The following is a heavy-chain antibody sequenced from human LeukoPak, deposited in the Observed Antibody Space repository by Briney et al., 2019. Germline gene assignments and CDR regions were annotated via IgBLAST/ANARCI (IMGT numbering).Heavy chain of an antibody. CDR3: ARAPSAGNFVLYYFDY. D-gene: IGHD3-16*02. CDR1: GFTFSGYS. Sequence: GGSLRLSCAASGFTFSGYSMNWVRQAPGKGLEWVSYISSTSATIYYADSVKGRFTISRDNAKNSLYLQMNSLRAEDTAVYYCARAPSAGNFVLYYFDYWGQGTLVTVSS. J-gene: IGHJ4*02. CDR2: ISSTSATI. V-gene: IGHV3-48*01.